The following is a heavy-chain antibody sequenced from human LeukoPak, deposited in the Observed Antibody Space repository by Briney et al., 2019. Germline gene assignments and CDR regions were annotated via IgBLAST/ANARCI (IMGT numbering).Heavy chain of an antibody. J-gene: IGHJ6*03. Sequence: ASVKVSCKASGYTFTSYYMHWVRQAPGQGLEWMGWISAYNGNTNYAQKLQGRVTMTTDTSTSTAYMELRSLRSDDTAVYYCARDLSSSWYGDYYYYYMDVWGKGTTVTVSS. CDR2: ISAYNGNT. CDR3: ARDLSSSWYGDYYYYYMDV. D-gene: IGHD6-13*01. CDR1: GYTFTSYY. V-gene: IGHV1-18*04.